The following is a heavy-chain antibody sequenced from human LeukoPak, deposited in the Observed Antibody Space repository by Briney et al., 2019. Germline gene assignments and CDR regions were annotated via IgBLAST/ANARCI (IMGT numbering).Heavy chain of an antibody. CDR1: GFTFSSYA. Sequence: PGGSLRLSCAASGFTFSSYAMHWVRQAPGKGLEWVAVIWSDGTNKNYADSVKGRFTISRDNSKNTVYLQMDSLRADDTAVYYCARGDSSSSLLWFFDLWGRGTLVTVSS. V-gene: IGHV3-33*08. CDR2: IWSDGTNK. CDR3: ARGDSSSSLLWFFDL. J-gene: IGHJ2*01. D-gene: IGHD6-13*01.